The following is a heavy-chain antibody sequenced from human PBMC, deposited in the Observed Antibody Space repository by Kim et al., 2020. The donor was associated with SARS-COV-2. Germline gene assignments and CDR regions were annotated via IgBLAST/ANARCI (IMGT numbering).Heavy chain of an antibody. V-gene: IGHV4-34*01. CDR3: ARGVDR. CDR2: INHAGNT. CDR1: GASLRIDYY. Sequence: SETLSLTCAVYGASLRIDYYWTWFRQSPGAGLEWIGEINHAGNTNYNPSFKSRVAMSVDTSKNQFSLKLISVTAADTAIYYCARGVDRWGQGTPVTVSS. J-gene: IGHJ4*02. D-gene: IGHD3-22*01.